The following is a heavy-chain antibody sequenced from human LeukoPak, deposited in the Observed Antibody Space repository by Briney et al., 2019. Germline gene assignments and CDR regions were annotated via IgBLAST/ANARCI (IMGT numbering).Heavy chain of an antibody. V-gene: IGHV1-18*01. J-gene: IGHJ6*02. CDR3: ARDEPNYYDSSGRAPYYYYGMDV. D-gene: IGHD3-22*01. Sequence: ASVKVSCKASGYTFTSYRISWVRQAPGQGLEWMGWISAYNGNTNYAQKLQGRVTMTTDTSTSTAYMELRSLRSDDTAVYYCARDEPNYYDSSGRAPYYYYGMDVWGQGTTVTVSS. CDR2: ISAYNGNT. CDR1: GYTFTSYR.